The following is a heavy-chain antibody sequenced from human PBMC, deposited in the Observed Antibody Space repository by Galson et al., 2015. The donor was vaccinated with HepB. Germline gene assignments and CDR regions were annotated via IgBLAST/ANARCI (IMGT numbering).Heavy chain of an antibody. CDR1: GGSFSGYY. J-gene: IGHJ6*02. D-gene: IGHD3-3*01. V-gene: IGHV4-34*01. Sequence: LSLTCAVYGGSFSGYYWSWIRQPPGKGLEWIGEINHSGSTNYNPSLKSRVTISVDTSKNQFSLKLSSVTAADTAVYYCARGRFLEWLLSSRSNTPDVWGQGTTVTVSS. CDR2: INHSGST. CDR3: ARGRFLEWLLSSRSNTPDV.